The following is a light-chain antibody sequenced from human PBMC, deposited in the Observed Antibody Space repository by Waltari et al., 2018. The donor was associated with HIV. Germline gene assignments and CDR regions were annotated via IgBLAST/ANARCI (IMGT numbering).Light chain of an antibody. J-gene: IGLJ1*01. CDR3: ASFTSGRLNV. CDR1: NSDVGAYDY. Sequence: QSALTQPASVSGSPGQSITISCTGTNSDVGAYDYVSWYQQHPGKVPKLLIYDVYNRPSRISNRFSGSKSGNTASLTISGLQAEDEAHYYCASFTSGRLNVFGTGTKVTVL. V-gene: IGLV2-14*03. CDR2: DVY.